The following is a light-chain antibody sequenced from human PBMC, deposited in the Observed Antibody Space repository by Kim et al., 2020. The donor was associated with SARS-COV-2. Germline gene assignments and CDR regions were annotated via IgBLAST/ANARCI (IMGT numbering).Light chain of an antibody. CDR1: QSVGTN. CDR2: DIS. Sequence: EIVMTQSPATLSVSPGERATLSCRASQSVGTNLAWYQQKPGQAPRLLIYDISTRAIGTPARFSGSGSGTDFTLTITSLQSEDSAVYYCQQYNGWPLTFGGGTKVDIK. CDR3: QQYNGWPLT. J-gene: IGKJ4*01. V-gene: IGKV3-15*01.